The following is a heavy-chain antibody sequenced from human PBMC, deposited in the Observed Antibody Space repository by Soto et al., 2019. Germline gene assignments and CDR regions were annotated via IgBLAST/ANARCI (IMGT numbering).Heavy chain of an antibody. Sequence: TLSLTCTVSGDSISSGNKYWSWIRQPPGKGLEWIGYIFSSGTTYYNPSLKSRLTMSLDASQNQFSLKLNSLTDADTAVYFCARVPSPFDYYYAMDVWGQGTTVTVSS. J-gene: IGHJ6*02. CDR3: ARVPSPFDYYYAMDV. V-gene: IGHV4-30-4*01. CDR2: IFSSGTT. CDR1: GDSISSGNKY. D-gene: IGHD3-16*01.